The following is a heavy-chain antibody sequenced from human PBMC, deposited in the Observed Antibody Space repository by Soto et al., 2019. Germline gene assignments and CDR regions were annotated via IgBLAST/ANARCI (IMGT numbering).Heavy chain of an antibody. CDR1: GFIFSNYG. D-gene: IGHD5-12*01. CDR3: AKDIHPGRDTYHYGADY. CDR2: ISYDGSRK. V-gene: IGHV3-30*18. J-gene: IGHJ4*02. Sequence: QGQLVESGGGVVQPGTSLTLSCSASGFIFSNYGMHWVRQAPGKGLEWVSIISYDGSRKHYVDSVKGRFTISRDNSKNTLDLQMNSLRAEDTAVYYCAKDIHPGRDTYHYGADYWGQGTLVAVFS.